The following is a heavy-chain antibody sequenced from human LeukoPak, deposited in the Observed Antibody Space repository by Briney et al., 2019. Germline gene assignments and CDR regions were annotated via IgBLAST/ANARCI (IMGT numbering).Heavy chain of an antibody. CDR2: IKSKTDGGTT. Sequence: GGSLRLSCAASGFTFSNAWMSWVRQAPGKGLEWVGRIKSKTDGGTTDYAAPVKGRFTISRDDSKNTLYLQMNILKTEDTAVYYCTTDRFAVQKGGYWGQGTLVTVSS. CDR3: TTDRFAVQKGGY. V-gene: IGHV3-15*01. CDR1: GFTFSNAW. J-gene: IGHJ4*02. D-gene: IGHD1-1*01.